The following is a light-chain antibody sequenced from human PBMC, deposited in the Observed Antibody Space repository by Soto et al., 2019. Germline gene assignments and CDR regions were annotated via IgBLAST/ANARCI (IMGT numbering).Light chain of an antibody. CDR3: SSFTSSTTYV. J-gene: IGLJ1*01. Sequence: LTQPASVPGSPGQSITISCTGTSSDVGGYDYVSWYQQHPGKALKIMIYDVTNRPSGVSNRFSGSKSGNTASLTISGLQAEDEADYFCSSFTSSTTYVFGTGTKVTVL. CDR1: SSDVGGYDY. V-gene: IGLV2-14*01. CDR2: DVT.